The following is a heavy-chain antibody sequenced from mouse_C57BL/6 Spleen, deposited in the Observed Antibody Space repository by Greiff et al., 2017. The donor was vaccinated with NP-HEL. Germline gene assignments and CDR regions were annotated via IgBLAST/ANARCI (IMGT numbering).Heavy chain of an antibody. Sequence: QVQLQQPGAELVMPGASVKLSCKASGYTFTSYWMHWVKQRPGQGLEWIGEIDPSDSYTNYNQKFKGKFTLTVDKSSSTAYMQLSSLTSEDTEVYYSARGRKSYAMAYWGQGTSVTVSA. J-gene: IGHJ4*01. CDR1: GYTFTSYW. CDR2: IDPSDSYT. CDR3: ARGRKSYAMAY. V-gene: IGHV1-69*01.